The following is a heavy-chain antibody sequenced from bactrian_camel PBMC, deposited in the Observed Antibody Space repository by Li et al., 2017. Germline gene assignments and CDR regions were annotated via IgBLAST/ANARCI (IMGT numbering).Heavy chain of an antibody. CDR2: IYTGGGTA. J-gene: IGHJ4*01. V-gene: IGHV3S1*01. CDR1: GYTYSRSNYC. D-gene: IGHD7*01. Sequence: HVQLVESGGGSVQAGGSLRLSCTASGYTYSRSNYCMAWFRQAPGKEREGVGVIYTGGGTAVYADSVKGRFTISQDDAKTTLFLQMNSLKTVACTTVRWMARSPFVVIIRAILVDGAREPRSPSP. CDR3: RWMARSPFVVIIRAILV.